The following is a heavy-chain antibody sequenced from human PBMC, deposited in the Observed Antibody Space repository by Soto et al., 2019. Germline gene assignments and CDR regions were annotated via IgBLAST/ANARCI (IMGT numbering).Heavy chain of an antibody. CDR3: ARSYTHYDFWSGYYYYMDV. D-gene: IGHD3-3*01. CDR2: ISSSSSYI. Sequence: PGGSLRLSCAASGFTFCSYSMNWVRQDPGKGLEWVSSISSSSSYIYYADSVKGRFTISRDNAKNSLYLQMNSLRAEDTAVYYSARSYTHYDFWSGYYYYMDVWGKGTTVTVSS. CDR1: GFTFCSYS. V-gene: IGHV3-21*01. J-gene: IGHJ6*03.